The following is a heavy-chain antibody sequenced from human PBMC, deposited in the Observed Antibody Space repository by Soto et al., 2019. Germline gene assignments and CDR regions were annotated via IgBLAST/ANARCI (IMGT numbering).Heavy chain of an antibody. D-gene: IGHD6-13*01. V-gene: IGHV3-21*06. CDR1: GFTFSAYS. CDR3: ATARGPYSSSFPDQSRGY. CDR2: ISNGSTFI. Sequence: EVQLVESGGGLVKPGGSLRLSCAASGFTFSAYSMMWVRQAPGKGLEWVSSISNGSTFIYYADSVKGRFTISRDNAKNSLYLQMSSLRAEDTAVYYCATARGPYSSSFPDQSRGYWGQGTLVTVSS. J-gene: IGHJ4*02.